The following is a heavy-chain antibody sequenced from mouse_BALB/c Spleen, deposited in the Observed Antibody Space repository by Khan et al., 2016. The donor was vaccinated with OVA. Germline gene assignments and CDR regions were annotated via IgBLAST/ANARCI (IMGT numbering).Heavy chain of an antibody. D-gene: IGHD1-1*01. CDR3: ARSVTITTVVATDFDY. CDR1: GYSITSDYA. V-gene: IGHV3-2*02. J-gene: IGHJ2*01. Sequence: EVQLQESGPGLVKPSQPLSLTCTVTGYSITSDYAWNWIRQFPGNKLEWMGYISYSGRTSYNPSLKSRFSITRDTSKNQFFLQLNSVTTEDTATYYCARSVTITTVVATDFDYWGQGTTLTVSS. CDR2: ISYSGRT.